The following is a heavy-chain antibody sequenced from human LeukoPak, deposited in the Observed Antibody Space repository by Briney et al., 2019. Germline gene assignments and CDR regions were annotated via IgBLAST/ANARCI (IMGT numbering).Heavy chain of an antibody. D-gene: IGHD2-15*01. J-gene: IGHJ4*02. V-gene: IGHV3-11*01. CDR3: AREDCSGGSCSGDY. CDR2: ISSSGSTI. Sequence: LSLTCAVYGGSFSGYYWSWIRQPPGKGLEWVSYISSSGSTIYYADSVKGRFTISRDNAKNSLYLQMNSLRAEDTAVYYCAREDCSGGSCSGDYWGQGTLVTVSS. CDR1: GGSFSGYY.